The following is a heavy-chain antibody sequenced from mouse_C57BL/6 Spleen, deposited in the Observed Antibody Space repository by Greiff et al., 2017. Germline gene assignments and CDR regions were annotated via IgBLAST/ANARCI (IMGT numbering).Heavy chain of an antibody. D-gene: IGHD1-1*01. J-gene: IGHJ2*01. CDR3: ARSGVYYYGSADY. V-gene: IGHV1-53*01. CDR1: GYTFTSYW. Sequence: QVQLQQPGPELVKPGASVKLSCKASGYTFTSYWMHWVKQRPGQGLEWIGNINPSNGGTNYNEKFKRKATLTVDKSSSTAYMQLSSLTSEDSAVYYCARSGVYYYGSADYWGQGTTLTVSS. CDR2: INPSNGGT.